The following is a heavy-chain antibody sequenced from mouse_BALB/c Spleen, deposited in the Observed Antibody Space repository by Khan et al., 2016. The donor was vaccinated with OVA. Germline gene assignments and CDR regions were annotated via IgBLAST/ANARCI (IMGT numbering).Heavy chain of an antibody. Sequence: QVQLQQSGAELARPGASVKMSCKASGYTFTTYTIHWVKQGPGQGLEWIGYIIPTNDYANYNQKFKDRATLTADKSSSTAYMQLSSLTSEDSALNYCAREGDYYRCDGWFTYWGQGTLVTVSA. CDR1: GYTFTTYT. V-gene: IGHV1-4*01. CDR3: AREGDYYRCDGWFTY. D-gene: IGHD2-14*01. J-gene: IGHJ3*01. CDR2: IIPTNDYA.